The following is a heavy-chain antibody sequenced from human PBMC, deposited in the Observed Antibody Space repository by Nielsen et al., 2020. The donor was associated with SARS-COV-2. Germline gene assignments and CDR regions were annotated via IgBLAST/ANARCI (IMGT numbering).Heavy chain of an antibody. J-gene: IGHJ4*02. CDR3: ARLVGGPVVVTAIPAY. D-gene: IGHD2-21*02. CDR2: IYPGDSDT. CDR1: GYSFTSYW. V-gene: IGHV5-51*01. Sequence: GESLKISCKGSGYSFTSYWIGWVRQMPGKGLEWMGIIYPGDSDTRYSPSFQGQVTISADKSISTAYLQRSSLKASDTAMYYCARLVGGPVVVTAIPAYWGQGTLVTVSS.